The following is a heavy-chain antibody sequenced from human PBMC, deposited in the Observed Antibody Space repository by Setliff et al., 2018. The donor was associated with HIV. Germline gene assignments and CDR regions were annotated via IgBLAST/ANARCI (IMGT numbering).Heavy chain of an antibody. CDR2: VSQSGST. D-gene: IGHD5-12*01. V-gene: IGHV4-39*01. CDR3: ARPSAGGGYNYWYFDL. Sequence: SETLSLTCSVSGVSINRTDHYWGRIRQSPGKRLEWIGSVSQSGSTYYNPSLKSRVTISVDTSKNQFSLKLSSVTAADTAVYYCARPSAGGGYNYWYFDLWGRGTLVTVS. CDR1: GVSINRTDHY. J-gene: IGHJ2*01.